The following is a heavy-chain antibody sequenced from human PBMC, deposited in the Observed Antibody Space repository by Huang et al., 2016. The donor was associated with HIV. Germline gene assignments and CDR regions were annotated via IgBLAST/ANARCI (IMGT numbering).Heavy chain of an antibody. CDR2: SHPLYGSA. CDR1: GGTFKKYA. V-gene: IGHV1-69*13. CDR3: AKVAAGQPFHFYYYMDA. D-gene: IGHD3-3*02. Sequence: QVNLVQSGAEVRKPGSSVKVSCKASGGTFKKYAISWVRQAPGQGLEWMGASHPLYGSAEYAEKFQDRVTLTADGSTNKAYFELDRLTSEDTAVYYCAKVAAGQPFHFYYYMDAWGDGTTVIVSS. J-gene: IGHJ6*03.